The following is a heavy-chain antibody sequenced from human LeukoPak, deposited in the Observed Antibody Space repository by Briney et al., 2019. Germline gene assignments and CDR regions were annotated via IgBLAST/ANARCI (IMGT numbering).Heavy chain of an antibody. D-gene: IGHD6-6*01. V-gene: IGHV4-39*01. CDR1: GGSNSSSSYY. CDR3: TSEISSASNY. Sequence: SETLSLTCTVSGGSNSSSSYYWGWIRQPPGEGLEWIGSIYYTGSTYYSPSLKSRVTISPDTSKNEFSLKLSSVTAADTAVYYCTSEISSASNYWGQGTLVTVSS. J-gene: IGHJ4*02. CDR2: IYYTGST.